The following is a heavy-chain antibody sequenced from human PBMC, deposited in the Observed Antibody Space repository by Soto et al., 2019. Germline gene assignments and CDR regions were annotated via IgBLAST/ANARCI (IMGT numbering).Heavy chain of an antibody. V-gene: IGHV3-33*01. Sequence: PGGSLRLSCAASGFTFRIYSMHWFRQSPGKGLEWVAVMWYDGTNKYYGESVKGRFTISRDNSENTLYLQMNSLRVEDTAVYYCARDATFGTKGGSFDIWGHGTLVTVSS. D-gene: IGHD3-16*01. CDR2: MWYDGTNK. J-gene: IGHJ3*02. CDR3: ARDATFGTKGGSFDI. CDR1: GFTFRIYS.